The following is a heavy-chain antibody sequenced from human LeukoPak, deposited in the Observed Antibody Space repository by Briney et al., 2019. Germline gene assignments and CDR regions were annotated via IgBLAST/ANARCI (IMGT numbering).Heavy chain of an antibody. J-gene: IGHJ4*02. V-gene: IGHV7-4-1*02. CDR3: ARSTGGIVGATTVFYFDY. CDR1: GYTFTSYS. D-gene: IGHD1-26*01. CDR2: INTNTGNP. Sequence: ASVKASCKASGYTFTSYSMKWVRPAAGQGLGWMGWINTNTGNPMYGQCFTGRFVFSLDTSVSTAYLQISTLRAEDTAVYYCARSTGGIVGATTVFYFDYWGQGTLVTVSS.